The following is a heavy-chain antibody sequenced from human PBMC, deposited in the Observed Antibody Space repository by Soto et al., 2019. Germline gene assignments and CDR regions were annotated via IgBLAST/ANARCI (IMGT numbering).Heavy chain of an antibody. V-gene: IGHV3-30*04. CDR2: ISYDGRNK. CDR3: ARNGSGNYYHFDY. CDR1: GFTFSNYA. D-gene: IGHD3-10*01. J-gene: IGHJ4*02. Sequence: PGGSLRLSCAASGFTFSNYAMHWVRQAPGKGLEWVAVISYDGRNKYYADSVKGRFTISRDNSKNTLYLQVNSLRADDTAVYYRARNGSGNYYHFDYWGQGTLVTVSS.